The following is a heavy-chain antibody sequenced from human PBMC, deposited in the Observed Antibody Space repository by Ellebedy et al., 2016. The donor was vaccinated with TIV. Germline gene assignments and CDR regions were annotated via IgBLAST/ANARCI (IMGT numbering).Heavy chain of an antibody. J-gene: IGHJ4*02. CDR1: GFSFSSYA. Sequence: PGGSLRLSCAASGFSFSSYAMSRVRQAQGEGLEWGSGISVSGESTSYADSVKGGFTIARDNSKNTLYLQMSGLGAEDTAVYYCARDPPILIMLVVADYWGQGTLVTVSS. CDR2: ISVSGEST. CDR3: ARDPPILIMLVVADY. D-gene: IGHD3-22*01. V-gene: IGHV3-23*01.